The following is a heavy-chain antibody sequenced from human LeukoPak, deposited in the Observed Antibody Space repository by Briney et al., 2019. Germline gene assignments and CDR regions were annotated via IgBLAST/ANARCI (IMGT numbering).Heavy chain of an antibody. J-gene: IGHJ4*02. CDR1: GFTFSNYW. CDR3: ARGHLGATLFSSIDY. CDR2: INSDGINT. Sequence: GGSLRLSCAASGFTFSNYWMHWVRQAPGKGLVWVSRINSDGINTSYADSVKGRFTISRDNAKNTLNLRAEDTAVYYCARGHLGATLFSSIDYWGQGTLVTVSS. V-gene: IGHV3-74*01. D-gene: IGHD1-26*01.